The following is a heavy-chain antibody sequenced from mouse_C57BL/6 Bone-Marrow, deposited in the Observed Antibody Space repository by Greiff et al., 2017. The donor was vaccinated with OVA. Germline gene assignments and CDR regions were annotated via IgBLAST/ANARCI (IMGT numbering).Heavy chain of an antibody. J-gene: IGHJ2*01. CDR3: ARPAYYYGSSFLDY. CDR2: ISSGGSYT. Sequence: VKLVESGGDLVKPGGSLKLSCAASGFTFSSYGMSWVRQTPDKRLEWVATISSGGSYTYYPDSVKGRFTISRDNAKNTLYLQMSSLKSEDTAMYYCARPAYYYGSSFLDYWGQGTTLTVSS. CDR1: GFTFSSYG. D-gene: IGHD1-1*01. V-gene: IGHV5-6*02.